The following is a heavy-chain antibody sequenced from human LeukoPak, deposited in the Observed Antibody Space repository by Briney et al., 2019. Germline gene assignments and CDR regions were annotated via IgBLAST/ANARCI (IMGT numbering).Heavy chain of an antibody. CDR3: ARDQPYDILTGYYNPYDY. D-gene: IGHD3-9*01. V-gene: IGHV3-7*01. CDR2: IKQDGREK. Sequence: GGSLRLSCEASGFTFSSYWMSWVRQAPGKGLEWVANIKQDGREKYYVDSVKGRFTISRDNAKNSLFLQMNSLRAEDTAVYYCARDQPYDILTGYYNPYDYWGQGTLVTVSS. CDR1: GFTFSSYW. J-gene: IGHJ4*02.